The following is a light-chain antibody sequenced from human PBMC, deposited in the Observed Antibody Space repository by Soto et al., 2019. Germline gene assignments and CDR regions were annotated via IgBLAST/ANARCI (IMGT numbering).Light chain of an antibody. J-gene: IGKJ4*01. V-gene: IGKV3D-20*02. CDR3: QQRSNWRVT. Sequence: EIVLTQSPGTLSLSPGERATLSCRASQSVSSSYLAWYQQKPGQPPRLLIYGASTRATGIPARFSGSGSGTDFTLTISSLEPEDFAVYYCQQRSNWRVTFGGGTKVDI. CDR2: GAS. CDR1: QSVSSSY.